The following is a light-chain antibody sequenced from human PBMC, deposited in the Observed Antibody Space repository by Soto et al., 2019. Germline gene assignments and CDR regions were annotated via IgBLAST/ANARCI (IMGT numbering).Light chain of an antibody. V-gene: IGLV2-11*01. CDR2: DVN. J-gene: IGLJ1*01. Sequence: QSALTQPRSVSGSPGQSVTISCTGTSSDVGRYNYVTWYQQYLGKAPKLMVYDVNKRPSGVPDRFSGSKSGNTASLTISGLQAEDEADYYCCSYAGSDSSSYVFGSGTKLTVL. CDR3: CSYAGSDSSSYV. CDR1: SSDVGRYNY.